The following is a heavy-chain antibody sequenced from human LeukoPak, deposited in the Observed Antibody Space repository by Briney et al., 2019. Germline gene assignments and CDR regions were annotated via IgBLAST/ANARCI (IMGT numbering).Heavy chain of an antibody. V-gene: IGHV3-30-3*01. D-gene: IGHD3-3*01. CDR1: GFTFSSYA. Sequence: GGSLRLSCAASGFTFSSYAMHWVRQARGKGLEWVAVISYDGSNKYYADSVKGRFTISRDNSKNTLYLQMNSLRAEDTAVYYCARDRGTYYDFWSGIPGGFDYWGQGTLVTVSS. CDR3: ARDRGTYYDFWSGIPGGFDY. J-gene: IGHJ4*02. CDR2: ISYDGSNK.